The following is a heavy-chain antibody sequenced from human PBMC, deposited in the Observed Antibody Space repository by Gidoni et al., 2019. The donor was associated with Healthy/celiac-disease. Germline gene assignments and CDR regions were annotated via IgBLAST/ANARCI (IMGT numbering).Heavy chain of an antibody. CDR2: ISYDGSNK. D-gene: IGHD4-17*01. CDR3: ARDPSSLRYGDYRGNN. Sequence: QVQLVESGGGVVQPGRSLRLSCAASGFPFSSYAMHWVRQAPGKGLEWVAVISYDGSNKYYADSVKGRFTISRDNSKNTLYLQMNSLRAEDTAVYYCARDPSSLRYGDYRGNNWGQGTLVTVSS. CDR1: GFPFSSYA. J-gene: IGHJ4*02. V-gene: IGHV3-30*01.